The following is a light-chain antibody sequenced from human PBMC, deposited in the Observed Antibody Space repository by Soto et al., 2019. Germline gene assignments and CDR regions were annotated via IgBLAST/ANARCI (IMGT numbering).Light chain of an antibody. CDR2: AAS. Sequence: DIQLTQSPSPLSATVGDRVTITCRASQGISSYLAWYQQKPGKAPKLLIYAASTLQSGVPSRFSGSGSGTDFTLTISSLQPEDFATYYCQQLNSYPRTFGQGTKVEIK. CDR3: QQLNSYPRT. CDR1: QGISSY. J-gene: IGKJ1*01. V-gene: IGKV1-9*01.